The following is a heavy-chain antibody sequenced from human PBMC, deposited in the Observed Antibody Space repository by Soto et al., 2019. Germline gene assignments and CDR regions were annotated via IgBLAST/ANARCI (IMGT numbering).Heavy chain of an antibody. D-gene: IGHD3-10*01. J-gene: IGHJ6*02. Sequence: SETLSLTCTVSGGSISSGDYSGSWIRQPPGEGLEWIGYIYYSGSTYYNPSLKSRVTISVDTSKNQFSLKLSSVTAADTAVYYCARVQDGSEYYGMDVWGQGTTVTVS. V-gene: IGHV4-30-4*01. CDR2: IYYSGST. CDR3: ARVQDGSEYYGMDV. CDR1: GGSISSGDYS.